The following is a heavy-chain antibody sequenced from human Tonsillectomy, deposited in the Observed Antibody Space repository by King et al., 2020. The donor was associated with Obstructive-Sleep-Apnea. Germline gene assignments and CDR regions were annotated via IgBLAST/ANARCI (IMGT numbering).Heavy chain of an antibody. CDR3: ARGIRSPNWGTPYYFDY. CDR1: GGSISSGDYY. D-gene: IGHD7-27*01. J-gene: IGHJ4*02. Sequence: QLQESGPGLVKPSQTLSLTCTVSGGSISSGDYYWSWIRQPPGKGLEWIGYIYYSGSTYYNPSLKSRVTISVDTSKNQFSLKLSSVTAADTAVYYCARGIRSPNWGTPYYFDYWGQGTLVTVSS. CDR2: IYYSGST. V-gene: IGHV4-30-4*01.